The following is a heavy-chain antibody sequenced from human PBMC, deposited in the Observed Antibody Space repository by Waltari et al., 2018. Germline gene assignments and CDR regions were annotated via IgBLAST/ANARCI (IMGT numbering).Heavy chain of an antibody. J-gene: IGHJ4*02. CDR2: VLGSGRT. V-gene: IGHV4-4*02. CDR3: ARDRGRGLYLDT. D-gene: IGHD2-15*01. Sequence: QLQLQESSPGLVKRSGTLSLICAVSGDSTTYWWSWVRQPPGKGLEWIGQVLGSGRTNYNPSFASRVTISLDTSTHQFALKMTSATAADTALYYCARDRGRGLYLDTWGQGILVTVSP. CDR1: GDSTTYW.